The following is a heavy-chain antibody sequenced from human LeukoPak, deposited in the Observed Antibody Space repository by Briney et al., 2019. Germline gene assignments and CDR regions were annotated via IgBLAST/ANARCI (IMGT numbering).Heavy chain of an antibody. Sequence: ASVKVSCKASGYTFTSYYMHWVRQAPGQGLEWMGIINPSGGSTSYAQKFQGRVTMTRDMSTSTVYMERSSLRSENTAVYYCARGGPWGSYRSRWFDPWGQGTLVTVSS. V-gene: IGHV1-46*01. CDR3: ARGGPWGSYRSRWFDP. CDR2: INPSGGST. J-gene: IGHJ5*02. CDR1: GYTFTSYY. D-gene: IGHD3-16*02.